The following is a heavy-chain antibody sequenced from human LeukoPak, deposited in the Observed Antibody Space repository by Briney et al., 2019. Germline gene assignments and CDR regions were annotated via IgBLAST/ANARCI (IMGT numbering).Heavy chain of an antibody. D-gene: IGHD1-20*01. J-gene: IGHJ4*02. CDR2: ISAYNGNT. V-gene: IGHV1-18*01. Sequence: VASGKVSCKASGYTFTSYGISWVRQAPGQGIEWMGWISAYNGNTNYAQKLQGRVTMTTDTSTSTAYMELRSLRSDDTAVYYCARDRGGGGITGSWGQGTLVTVSS. CDR1: GYTFTSYG. CDR3: ARDRGGGGITGS.